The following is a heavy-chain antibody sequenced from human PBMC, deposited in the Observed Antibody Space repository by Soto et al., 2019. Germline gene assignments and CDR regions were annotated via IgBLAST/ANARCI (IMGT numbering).Heavy chain of an antibody. CDR3: ARDPGKLKPYYYYGMDV. CDR2: INSDGSST. Sequence: GGSLRLSCAASGFTFSSYWMHWVRQAPGKGLVWVSRINSDGSSTSYADSVKGRFTISRDNAKNTLYLQMNSLRAEDTAVYYCARDPGKLKPYYYYGMDVWGQGTTVTISS. V-gene: IGHV3-74*01. J-gene: IGHJ6*02. CDR1: GFTFSSYW.